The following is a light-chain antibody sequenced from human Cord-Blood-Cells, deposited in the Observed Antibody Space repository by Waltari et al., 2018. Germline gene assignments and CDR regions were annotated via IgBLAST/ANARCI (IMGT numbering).Light chain of an antibody. J-gene: IGLJ1*01. CDR1: SLRSYY. CDR3: NSRDSSGNHYV. CDR2: GKN. V-gene: IGLV3-19*01. Sequence: SSELTQDPAVSVALGQTVRITCQGDSLRSYYASWDQQKPGQAPVLVIYGKNNRPSGIPDRVSGSSSGNTASLTITGAQAEYEADYYCNSRDSSGNHYVFGTGTKVTVL.